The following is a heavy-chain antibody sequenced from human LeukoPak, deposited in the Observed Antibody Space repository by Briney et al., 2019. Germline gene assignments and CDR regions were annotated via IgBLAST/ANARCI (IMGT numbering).Heavy chain of an antibody. D-gene: IGHD3-16*02. CDR2: VSYDGSWD. V-gene: IGHV3-30*01. CDR3: TREERGYIPAF. Sequence: GGSLRLSCAASGFTFSNYAVHWVRQTPGKGLEWVAFVSYDGSWDSHSDSVKGRFTISRDDSKNTLYLQMTRLRAEDTAVYYCTREERGYIPAFWGQGTLVTVSS. CDR1: GFTFSNYA. J-gene: IGHJ4*02.